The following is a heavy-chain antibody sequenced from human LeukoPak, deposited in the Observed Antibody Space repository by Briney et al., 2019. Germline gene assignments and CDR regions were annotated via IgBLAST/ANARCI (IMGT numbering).Heavy chain of an antibody. D-gene: IGHD5-12*01. V-gene: IGHV3-30*02. CDR2: IRYDGSNK. Sequence: GGSLRLSCAASGFTFSSYGMHWGRQAPGKGLEWGAFIRYDGSNKYYADSVKGRFTISRDNSKNTLYLQMNSLRAEDTAVYYCAKDAVGYSGYDWFDPWGQGTLVTVSS. CDR3: AKDAVGYSGYDWFDP. J-gene: IGHJ5*02. CDR1: GFTFSSYG.